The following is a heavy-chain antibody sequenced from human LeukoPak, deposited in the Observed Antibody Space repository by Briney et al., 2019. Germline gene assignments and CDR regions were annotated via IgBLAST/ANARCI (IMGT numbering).Heavy chain of an antibody. V-gene: IGHV4-39*07. Sequence: SETLSLTCTVSGGSIGSSSYYWGWIRQPPGKGLEWIGSIYYSGSTYYNPSLKSRVTISVDKSKNQFSLELNSVTAADTAVYYCARGGDWLFDYWGQGILVTVSS. CDR2: IYYSGST. CDR1: GGSIGSSSYY. CDR3: ARGGDWLFDY. D-gene: IGHD2-21*02. J-gene: IGHJ4*02.